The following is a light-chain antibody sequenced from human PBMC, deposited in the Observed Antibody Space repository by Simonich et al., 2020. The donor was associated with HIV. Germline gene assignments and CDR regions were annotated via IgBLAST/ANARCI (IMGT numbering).Light chain of an antibody. CDR1: QGGSSW. V-gene: IGKV1-12*01. Sequence: DIQMTQSPSYVSASVGDRVTITCRASQGGSSWLAWYQQKPGKAPKLLIYAASSLQSGVPSRFSGSGSGTDFTLTISSLQPEDFATYYCQQFYSTPPWTFGQGTKVEIK. CDR2: AAS. CDR3: QQFYSTPPWT. J-gene: IGKJ1*01.